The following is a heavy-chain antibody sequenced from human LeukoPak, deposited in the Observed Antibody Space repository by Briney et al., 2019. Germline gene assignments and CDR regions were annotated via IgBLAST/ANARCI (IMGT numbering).Heavy chain of an antibody. Sequence: GRSLRLSCAASGFTFSSYGMHWVRQAPGKGLEWVAVMSYDGSKKYYADSVTDRFTISRDNTKNTMYLQMNSLRGEDTAVYYCAKDMEYSYGWGGGYFDFWGQGTLVTVSS. CDR3: AKDMEYSYGWGGGYFDF. J-gene: IGHJ4*02. D-gene: IGHD5-18*01. CDR1: GFTFSSYG. CDR2: MSYDGSKK. V-gene: IGHV3-30*18.